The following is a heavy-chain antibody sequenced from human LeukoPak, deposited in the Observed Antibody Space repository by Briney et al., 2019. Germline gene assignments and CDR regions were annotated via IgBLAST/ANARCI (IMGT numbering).Heavy chain of an antibody. Sequence: PSETLSLTCTVSGGSISSSSYYWGWIRQPPGKGLEWIGSIYYSGSTYYNPSLKSRVTISVDTSKNQFPLKLSSVTAADTAVYYCARGILYDFWSGYHNFDYWGQGTLVTVSS. CDR2: IYYSGST. CDR3: ARGILYDFWSGYHNFDY. CDR1: GGSISSSSYY. V-gene: IGHV4-39*06. D-gene: IGHD3-3*01. J-gene: IGHJ4*02.